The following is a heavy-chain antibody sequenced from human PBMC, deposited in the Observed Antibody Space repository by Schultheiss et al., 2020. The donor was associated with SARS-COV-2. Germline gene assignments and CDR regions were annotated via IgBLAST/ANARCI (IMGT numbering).Heavy chain of an antibody. CDR2: ISSNGGST. D-gene: IGHD4-17*01. J-gene: IGHJ4*02. V-gene: IGHV3-64*02. CDR1: GFTFSSYA. CDR3: AKNYGDYVVDY. Sequence: GGSLRLSCAASGFTFSSYAMHWVRQAPGKGLEYVSAISSNGGSTYYADSVKGRFTISRDNSKNTLYLQMNSLRAEDTAVYYCAKNYGDYVVDYWGQGTLVTVSS.